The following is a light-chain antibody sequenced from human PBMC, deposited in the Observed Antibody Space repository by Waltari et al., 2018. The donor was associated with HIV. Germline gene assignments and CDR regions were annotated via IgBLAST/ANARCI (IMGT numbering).Light chain of an antibody. Sequence: EIVMTQSPPTLSVSPGQRVSISCTASQGISAKVAWYQQRSGQAPRLLIYEAATRPTGIPARFSGSGSGTEFTLTISSLQSEDFATYFCQQYDSGPRGITFGQGTMLEI. V-gene: IGKV3-15*01. J-gene: IGKJ2*01. CDR1: QGISAK. CDR3: QQYDSGPRGIT. CDR2: EAA.